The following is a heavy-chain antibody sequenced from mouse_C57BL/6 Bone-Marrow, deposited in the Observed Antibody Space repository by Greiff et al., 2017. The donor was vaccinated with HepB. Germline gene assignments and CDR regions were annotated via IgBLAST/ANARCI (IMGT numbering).Heavy chain of an antibody. CDR1: GFNIKDDY. CDR2: IDPENGDT. Sequence: EVKLMESGAELVRPGASVKLSCTASGFNIKDDYMHWVKQRPEQGLEWIGWIDPENGDTEYASKFQGKATITADTSSNTAYLQLSSLTSEDTAVYYCTTDYYGPRVWGQGTSVTVSS. CDR3: TTDYYGPRV. V-gene: IGHV14-4*01. D-gene: IGHD1-1*01. J-gene: IGHJ4*01.